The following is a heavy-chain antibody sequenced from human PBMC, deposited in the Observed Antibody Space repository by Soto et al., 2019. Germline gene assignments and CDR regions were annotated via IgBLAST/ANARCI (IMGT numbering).Heavy chain of an antibody. V-gene: IGHV4-59*01. D-gene: IGHD6-6*01. CDR2: AYYRGST. J-gene: IGHJ5*02. CDR1: GGSISNYY. CDR3: ARAYSTSPSWFDP. Sequence: QVQLQESGPGLVKPSETLSLTCTVSGGSISNYYWNWIRQPPGKRLEYIGYAYYRGSTNYNPSLERRVTISLDTSKNQLSLRLNSVTAADTAVYYCARAYSTSPSWFDPWGQGTLVIVSS.